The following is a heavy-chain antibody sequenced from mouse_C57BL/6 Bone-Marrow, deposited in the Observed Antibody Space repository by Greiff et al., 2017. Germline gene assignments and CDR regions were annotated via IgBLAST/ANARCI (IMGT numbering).Heavy chain of an antibody. D-gene: IGHD1-1*01. CDR2: IWSGGRT. V-gene: IGHV2-2*01. CDR1: GFSLTSYG. J-gene: IGHJ1*03. Sequence: VQLQQSGPGLVQPSQSLSITCTVSGFSLTSYGVHWVRQSPGKGLEWLGVIWSGGRTAYNAAFISRLSINKDNSKTQVFFKMNSLQADNTAIYYYAIITTVVAPYWYFDVWGTGTTVTVSS. CDR3: AIITTVVAPYWYFDV.